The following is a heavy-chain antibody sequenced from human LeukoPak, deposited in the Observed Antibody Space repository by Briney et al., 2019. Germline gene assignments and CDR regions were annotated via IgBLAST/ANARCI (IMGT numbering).Heavy chain of an antibody. D-gene: IGHD2-15*01. CDR2: ISGSGGST. V-gene: IGHV3-23*01. CDR1: GFTFSSYA. CDR3: AKLRVAPSSFDY. Sequence: GRSLRLSCAASGFTFSSYAMSWVRQAPGKGLEWVSAISGSGGSTYYADSVKGRFTISRDNSKNTPYLQMNSLRAEDTAVYYCAKLRVAPSSFDYWGQGTLVTVSS. J-gene: IGHJ4*02.